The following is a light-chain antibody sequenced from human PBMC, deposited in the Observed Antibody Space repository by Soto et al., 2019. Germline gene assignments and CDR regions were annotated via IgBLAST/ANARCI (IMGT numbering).Light chain of an antibody. CDR2: CAS. V-gene: IGKV3-15*01. Sequence: EIVMTQSPATLSVSPGERATLSCRASQSVSNNLAWYQQKPGQAPRLLIYCASTRATGTPARFSGSGSGTEFTLTISSLQSEDFAVYYCQQYNKWPLTFGGGTKVETK. CDR3: QQYNKWPLT. CDR1: QSVSNN. J-gene: IGKJ4*01.